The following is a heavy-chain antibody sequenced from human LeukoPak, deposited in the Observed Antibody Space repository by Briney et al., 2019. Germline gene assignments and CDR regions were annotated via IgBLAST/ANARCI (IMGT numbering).Heavy chain of an antibody. J-gene: IGHJ3*01. D-gene: IGHD3-10*01. Sequence: PGGSLRLSCAASGFTLSSYWMSWVRQAPGKGLGWVANIKEDGSEKYYVDSVKGRFTISRDNAKNSLYLHMNSLTAEDTAMYYCARDWLAGVPFDAFDLWGQGTMVTVSS. CDR1: GFTLSSYW. V-gene: IGHV3-7*01. CDR3: ARDWLAGVPFDAFDL. CDR2: IKEDGSEK.